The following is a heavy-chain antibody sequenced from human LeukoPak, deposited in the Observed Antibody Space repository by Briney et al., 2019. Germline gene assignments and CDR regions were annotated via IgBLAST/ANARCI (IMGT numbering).Heavy chain of an antibody. CDR3: ARGAWTARFMSIGTLDY. D-gene: IGHD6-6*01. Sequence: PSETLSLTCTVSGGSISSYYWSWIRQPPGKGLEWIGYIYYSGGTNYNPSLKSRVTISVDTSKNQFSLKLSSVTAADTAVYYCARGAWTARFMSIGTLDYWGQGTLVTVSS. J-gene: IGHJ4*02. V-gene: IGHV4-59*01. CDR2: IYYSGGT. CDR1: GGSISSYY.